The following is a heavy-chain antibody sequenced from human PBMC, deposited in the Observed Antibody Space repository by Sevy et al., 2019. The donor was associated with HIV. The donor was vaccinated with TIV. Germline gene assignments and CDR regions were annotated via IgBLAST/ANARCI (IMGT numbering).Heavy chain of an antibody. CDR3: ARGNSGSSDY. D-gene: IGHD3-22*01. Sequence: GGSLRLSCAASGFSFSHYWMHWVRQAPGKGLEWVANIKQDESEKYYVASVKGRFTISSDNAKNSVYLQMNSLIPEDKAIYYCARGNSGSSDYWGQGTLVTVSS. V-gene: IGHV3-7*04. CDR2: IKQDESEK. CDR1: GFSFSHYW. J-gene: IGHJ4*02.